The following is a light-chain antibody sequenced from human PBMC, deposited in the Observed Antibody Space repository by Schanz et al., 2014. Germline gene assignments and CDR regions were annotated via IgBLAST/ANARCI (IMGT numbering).Light chain of an antibody. V-gene: IGKV3-11*01. CDR2: DAT. Sequence: EIVLTQSPATLSLSPGERATLSCRASQSVSSYLAWYQQKPGQAPRLLIYDATNRATGIPARFSGSGSGTEFTLTISSLQPEDFATYYCQQLNSPRTFGGGTKVEIK. CDR1: QSVSSY. J-gene: IGKJ4*01. CDR3: QQLNSPRT.